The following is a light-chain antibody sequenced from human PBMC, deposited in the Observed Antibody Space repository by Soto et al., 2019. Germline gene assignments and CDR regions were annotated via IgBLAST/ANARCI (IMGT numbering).Light chain of an antibody. Sequence: EIVLTQSQATLSLSPGERATLSCLASQSVSSHLAWYQQKPGQAPRLLIYAASRRATGIPDRFSGSGSGTDFTLTISRLEPEDFAVYYCQQYGSSPITFGQGTRLEIK. J-gene: IGKJ5*01. CDR3: QQYGSSPIT. CDR2: AAS. V-gene: IGKV3-20*01. CDR1: QSVSSH.